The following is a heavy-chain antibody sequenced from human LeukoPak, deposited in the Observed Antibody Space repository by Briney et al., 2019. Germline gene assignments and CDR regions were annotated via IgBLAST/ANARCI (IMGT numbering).Heavy chain of an antibody. CDR1: GGTFSSYA. V-gene: IGHV1-69*05. J-gene: IGHJ3*02. CDR3: ARDWRSIGGDSGSYDI. Sequence: SVKVSCKASGGTFSSYAISWVRQAPGQGLEWMGRIIPIFGTANYAQKFQGRVTITTDESTSTAYMELGSLRSEDTAVYYCARDWRSIGGDSGSYDIWGQGTMVTVSS. D-gene: IGHD1-26*01. CDR2: IIPIFGTA.